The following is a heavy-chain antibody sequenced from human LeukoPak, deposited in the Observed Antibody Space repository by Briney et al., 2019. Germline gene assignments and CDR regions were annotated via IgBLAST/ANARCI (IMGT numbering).Heavy chain of an antibody. J-gene: IGHJ4*02. Sequence: GGSLRLSCAASGFTFSSYSMNWVRQAPGKGLEWVSSISSSGDYIYYADSVKGRFTISRGNAKSSLSLHMNSLRAEDTAVYYCLREDYYDRYFDYWGQGALVTVSS. CDR2: ISSSGDYI. V-gene: IGHV3-21*01. CDR3: LREDYYDRYFDY. D-gene: IGHD3-22*01. CDR1: GFTFSSYS.